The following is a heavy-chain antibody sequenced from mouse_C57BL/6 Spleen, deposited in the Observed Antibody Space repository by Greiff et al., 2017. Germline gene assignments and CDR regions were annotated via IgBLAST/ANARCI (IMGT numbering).Heavy chain of an antibody. CDR3: AREKLPRAMDY. J-gene: IGHJ4*01. V-gene: IGHV1-80*01. CDR2: IYPGDGDT. Sequence: VKLMESGAELVKPGASVKISCKASGYAFSSYWMNWVKQRPGKGLEGIGQIYPGDGDTNYNGKFKGKATLTADKSASTAYMQLSSLTSEDSAVYFCAREKLPRAMDYWGQGTADTVSS. CDR1: GYAFSSYW.